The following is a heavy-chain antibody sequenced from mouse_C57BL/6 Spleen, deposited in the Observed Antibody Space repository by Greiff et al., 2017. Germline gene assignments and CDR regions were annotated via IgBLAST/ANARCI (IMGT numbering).Heavy chain of an antibody. CDR3: TRNWDPYYFDY. CDR2: IRTKANNPAT. D-gene: IGHD4-1*02. V-gene: IGHV6-6*01. J-gene: IGHJ2*01. Sequence: EVQGVASGGGLVQPGGSMKLSCAASGFTFSDAWMDWVRQSPEKGLEWVAEIRTKANNPATYYAESVKGRFTISRDDSKSSVYLQMNSLRAEDTGIYYCTRNWDPYYFDYWGQGTTLTVSS. CDR1: GFTFSDAW.